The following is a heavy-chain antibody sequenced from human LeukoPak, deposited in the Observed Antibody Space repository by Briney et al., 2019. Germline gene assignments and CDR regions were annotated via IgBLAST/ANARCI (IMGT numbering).Heavy chain of an antibody. Sequence: PGGSLRLSCAASGFTFSSYWMSWVRQAPGKGLEWVANIKQDGSEKYYVDSVKGRFTISRDNAKNSLYLQMNSLRAEDTAVYYCAKAGTYSSSSYFDYWGQGTLVTVSS. CDR2: IKQDGSEK. J-gene: IGHJ4*02. CDR1: GFTFSSYW. D-gene: IGHD6-6*01. V-gene: IGHV3-7*01. CDR3: AKAGTYSSSSYFDY.